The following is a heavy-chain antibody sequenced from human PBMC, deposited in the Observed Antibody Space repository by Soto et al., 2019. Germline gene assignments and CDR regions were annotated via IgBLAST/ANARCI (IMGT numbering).Heavy chain of an antibody. CDR2: IWYDGSNK. D-gene: IGHD2-2*01. J-gene: IGHJ5*02. CDR3: ARDGSGYCSSTSCYGGGWFDP. V-gene: IGHV3-33*01. CDR1: GFTFSSYG. Sequence: QVQLVESGGGVVQPGRSLRLSCAASGFTFSSYGMHWVRQAPGKGLEWVAVIWYDGSNKYYADSVKGRFTISRDNSKNTLYLQMNSLRAEDTAVYYCARDGSGYCSSTSCYGGGWFDPWGQGTLVTVSS.